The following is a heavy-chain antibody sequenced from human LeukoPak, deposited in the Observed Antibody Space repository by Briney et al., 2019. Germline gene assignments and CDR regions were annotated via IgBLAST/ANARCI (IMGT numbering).Heavy chain of an antibody. CDR1: GFTFSSYS. CDR3: ARGSGYFDY. Sequence: GGSLRLSCAASGFTFSSYSMNWVRQAPGKGLEWVSYISSSSSTIYYADSVKGRFTISRDNAKNSLYLQMNSLRAEDTAVYYCARGSGYFDYWGQGTLVTVPS. D-gene: IGHD2-15*01. J-gene: IGHJ4*02. V-gene: IGHV3-48*01. CDR2: ISSSSSTI.